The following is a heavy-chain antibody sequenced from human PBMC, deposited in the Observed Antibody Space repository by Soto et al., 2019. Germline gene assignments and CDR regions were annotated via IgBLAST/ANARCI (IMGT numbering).Heavy chain of an antibody. J-gene: IGHJ4*02. D-gene: IGHD2-15*01. CDR3: ARVYCSGGGCYGIDY. V-gene: IGHV1-46*01. Sequence: QVQLVQSGAEVKKPGASVKISCKASGDTFTSYYMHWVRQAPGQGLEWMGIINPSGDTSYVQKFQGRVTMTRDTSTSTVYMELSSLRSEDTAVYYCARVYCSGGGCYGIDYWGQGTLVTVSS. CDR2: INPSGDT. CDR1: GDTFTSYY.